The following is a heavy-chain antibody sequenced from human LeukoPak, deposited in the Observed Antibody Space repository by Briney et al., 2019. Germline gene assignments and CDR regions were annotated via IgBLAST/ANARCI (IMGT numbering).Heavy chain of an antibody. CDR1: GFTFSSYG. D-gene: IGHD6-19*01. J-gene: IGHJ4*02. Sequence: PGGSLRLSCAASGFTFSSYGMHWVRQAPGKGLEWVAVIWYDGSNKYYADSVKGRFTISRDNSKNTLYLQMNSLRAEDTAVYYCAREGIAVAAGDYWGQGTLATVSS. CDR2: IWYDGSNK. CDR3: AREGIAVAAGDY. V-gene: IGHV3-33*01.